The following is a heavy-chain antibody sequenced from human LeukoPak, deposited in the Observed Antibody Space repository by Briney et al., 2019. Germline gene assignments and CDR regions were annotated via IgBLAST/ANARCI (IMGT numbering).Heavy chain of an antibody. CDR1: GGSINSGSHY. Sequence: SQTLSLTCTVSGGSINSGSHYWTWIRQPAGKGLEYIGRVYSSGSTDSNPSLRSRLTMSVDMSKNQLSLKLSSVTAADTAVYYCAREPYDFWSGYFDYWGQGTLVTVSS. J-gene: IGHJ4*02. CDR2: VYSSGST. D-gene: IGHD3-3*01. CDR3: AREPYDFWSGYFDY. V-gene: IGHV4-61*02.